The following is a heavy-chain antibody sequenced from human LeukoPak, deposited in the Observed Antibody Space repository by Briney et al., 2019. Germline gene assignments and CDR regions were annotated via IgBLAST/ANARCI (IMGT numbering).Heavy chain of an antibody. CDR3: TTAASDYYGSGSYFYD. V-gene: IGHV3-15*01. CDR2: IKSKTDGGTT. CDR1: GFTFSNAW. J-gene: IGHJ4*02. Sequence: GGSLRLSCAASGFTFSNAWMSWARQAPGKGLDWVGRIKSKTDGGTTDYAAPVKGRFTISRDDSKNTLYLQMNSLKTEDTAVYYCTTAASDYYGSGSYFYDWGQGTLVTVSS. D-gene: IGHD3-10*01.